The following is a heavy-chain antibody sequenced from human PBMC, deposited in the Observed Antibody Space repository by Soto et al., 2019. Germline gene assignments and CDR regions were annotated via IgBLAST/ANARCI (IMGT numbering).Heavy chain of an antibody. CDR2: INSDGSST. D-gene: IGHD2-21*01. V-gene: IGHV3-74*01. J-gene: IGHJ5*02. CDR3: ARAPVVP. CDR1: GFPLRSHR. Sequence: PGGSLRLSSAASGFPLRSHRMHWVRQAPGKGLVWVSRINSDGSSTSYADSVKGRFTISRDNAKNTLYLQMNSLRAEDTAVYYCARAPVVPWGQGTLVTVSS.